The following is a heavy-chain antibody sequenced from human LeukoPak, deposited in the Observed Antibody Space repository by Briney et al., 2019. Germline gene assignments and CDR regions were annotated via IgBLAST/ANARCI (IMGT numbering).Heavy chain of an antibody. CDR1: GGSFSGYY. CDR2: INHSGST. D-gene: IGHD2/OR15-2a*01. Sequence: SETLSLTCAVYGGSFSGYYWSWIRQPPGKGLEWIGEINHSGSTNNNPSLKSRVTISADTSKNQLSLKLSSVTAADTAVYYCATQILLCHYYWGQGTLVTVSS. V-gene: IGHV4-34*01. J-gene: IGHJ4*02. CDR3: ATQILLCHYY.